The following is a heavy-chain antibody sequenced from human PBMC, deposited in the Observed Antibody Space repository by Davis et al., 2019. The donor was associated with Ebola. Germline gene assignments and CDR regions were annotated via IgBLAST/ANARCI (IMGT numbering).Heavy chain of an antibody. J-gene: IGHJ4*02. V-gene: IGHV3-43*02. CDR3: AKAKFSGSALIGH. D-gene: IGHD1-26*01. CDR1: GFTFGDYT. CDR2: INGDRGRI. Sequence: PGGSLRLSCATSGFTFGDYTMHWVRQAPGKGLEWASFINGDRGRIDYADSVKGRFTISGDNSKNSLYLQMNSLTTEDTALYYCAKAKFSGSALIGHWGQGTLVTVSS.